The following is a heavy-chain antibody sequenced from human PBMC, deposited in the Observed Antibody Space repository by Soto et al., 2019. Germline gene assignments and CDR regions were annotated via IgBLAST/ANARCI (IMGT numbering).Heavy chain of an antibody. CDR3: AMFYYDSSGYLPSPYYYYYGMAV. CDR2: ISGSGGST. Sequence: HPGGSLRLSCAASGSTFSSYAMSWVRQAPGKGLEWVSAISGSGGSTYYADSVKGRFTISRDNAKNSLYLQMNSLRAEDTAVYYCAMFYYDSSGYLPSPYYYYYGMAVWGQGTTVTVSS. J-gene: IGHJ6*02. D-gene: IGHD3-22*01. V-gene: IGHV3-23*01. CDR1: GSTFSSYA.